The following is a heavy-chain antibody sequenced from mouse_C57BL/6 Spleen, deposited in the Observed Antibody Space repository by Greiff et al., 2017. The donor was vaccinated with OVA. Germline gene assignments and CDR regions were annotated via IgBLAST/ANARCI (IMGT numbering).Heavy chain of an antibody. CDR3: ARDHYGSSVYAMDY. V-gene: IGHV5-4*01. CDR2: ISDGGSYT. D-gene: IGHD1-1*01. J-gene: IGHJ4*01. CDR1: GFTFSSYA. Sequence: EVMLVESGGGLVKPGGSLKLSCAASGFTFSSYAMSWVRQTPEKRLEWVATISDGGSYTYYPDNVKGRFTISRDNAKNNLYLQMSHLKSEDTAMYYCARDHYGSSVYAMDYWGQGTSVTVSS.